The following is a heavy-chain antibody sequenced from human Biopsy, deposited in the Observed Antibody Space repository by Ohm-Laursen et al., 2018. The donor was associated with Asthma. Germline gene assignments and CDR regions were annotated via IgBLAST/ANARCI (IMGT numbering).Heavy chain of an antibody. J-gene: IGHJ4*02. Sequence: SLRLSCAASGFTFSSYGMHWVRQAPGKGLEGVADISYYGSNNYYADSVKGRFTISRDNSKNALYLQMNTSRAEDTGVYYRASQSSGPYFWSGYYFFDYWGQGTLVTVSS. CDR2: ISYYGSNN. CDR3: ASQSSGPYFWSGYYFFDY. CDR1: GFTFSSYG. V-gene: IGHV3-30*03. D-gene: IGHD3-3*01.